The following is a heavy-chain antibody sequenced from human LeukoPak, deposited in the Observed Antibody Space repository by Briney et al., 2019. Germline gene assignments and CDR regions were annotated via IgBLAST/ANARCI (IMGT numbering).Heavy chain of an antibody. CDR2: MNPNSGNT. V-gene: IGHV1-18*01. CDR3: ARMIENYDILTGYHGYYYYYMDV. J-gene: IGHJ6*03. Sequence: ASVTVSCKASGYTFTSYDINWVRQAPGQGLEWMGWMNPNSGNTNYAQKLQGRATMTTDTSTSTAYMELRSLRSDDTAVYYCARMIENYDILTGYHGYYYYYMDVWGKGTTVTISS. CDR1: GYTFTSYD. D-gene: IGHD3-9*01.